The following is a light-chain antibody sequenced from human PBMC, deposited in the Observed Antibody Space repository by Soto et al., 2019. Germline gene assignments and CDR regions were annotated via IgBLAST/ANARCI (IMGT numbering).Light chain of an antibody. V-gene: IGLV2-8*01. CDR1: NNDVGRYNY. CDR2: DVS. Sequence: QSVLTQPPSASGSPGQSVTISCTGTNNDVGRYNYVSWYQQHPGKAPKVIISDVSERPSGVPDRFSGSKSGNTASLTVSELQAEDEADYYCSSYAGSNIWVFGGGTKLTVL. CDR3: SSYAGSNIWV. J-gene: IGLJ3*02.